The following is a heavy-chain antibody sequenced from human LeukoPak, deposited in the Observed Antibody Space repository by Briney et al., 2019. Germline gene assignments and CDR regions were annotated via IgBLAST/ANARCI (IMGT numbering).Heavy chain of an antibody. CDR2: IHSGGNT. D-gene: IGHD6-19*01. J-gene: IGHJ4*02. CDR1: GLTVRSNY. Sequence: TGGSLRLSCAASGLTVRSNYMGWVRQAPGKGLEWVSVIHSGGNTYYADSVKGRFTISRDNSRNTMDLQMNSLRAEDTAVYYCARCDSSRGNGIDYWGQGTLVTVSS. CDR3: ARCDSSRGNGIDY. V-gene: IGHV3-53*01.